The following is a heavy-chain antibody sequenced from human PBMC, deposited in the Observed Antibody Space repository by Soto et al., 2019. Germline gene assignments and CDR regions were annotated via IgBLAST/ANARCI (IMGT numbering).Heavy chain of an antibody. J-gene: IGHJ4*02. Sequence: EVQLLESGGGLVQPGGSLRISCIGSGFTFSSNAMSWVRQAPGKVLEWVSAISGSGGTTYYADSVKGRFAVSRDNSNNTLYLQMNSLRAEDTAVYYCAKQRAGFGSGSDTYYFDYWGQGTLVTVSS. V-gene: IGHV3-23*01. D-gene: IGHD3-10*01. CDR2: ISGSGGTT. CDR1: GFTFSSNA. CDR3: AKQRAGFGSGSDTYYFDY.